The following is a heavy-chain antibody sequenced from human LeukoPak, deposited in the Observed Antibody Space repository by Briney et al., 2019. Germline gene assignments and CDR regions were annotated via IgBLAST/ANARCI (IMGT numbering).Heavy chain of an antibody. D-gene: IGHD7-27*01. J-gene: IGHJ3*02. CDR3: ARLWGSGLSFDI. CDR2: IYYSGST. V-gene: IGHV4-59*08. Sequence: SETLSLTCTVSGGSISSYYWSWIRQPPGKGLEWIGYIYYSGSTNYNPSLKSRVTISVDTSKNQFSLKLSSVTAADTAVYCCARLWGSGLSFDIWGQGTMVTVSS. CDR1: GGSISSYY.